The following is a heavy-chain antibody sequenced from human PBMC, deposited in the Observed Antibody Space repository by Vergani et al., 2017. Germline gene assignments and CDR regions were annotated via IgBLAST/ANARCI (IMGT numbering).Heavy chain of an antibody. CDR3: ARGPGDDSTGYYYGRYFDL. V-gene: IGHV3-21*02. Sequence: EVQLVESGGGLVKPGGSLRLSCASSEFSFSTYSMNWVRQAPGKGLEWVSSVSSRSTYIYYTASVKGRFTISRDNAKNSLYLQIDSLRDEDTAMYYCARGPGDDSTGYYYGRYFDLWGRGTLVTVSS. D-gene: IGHD3-22*01. J-gene: IGHJ2*01. CDR1: EFSFSTYS. CDR2: VSSRSTYI.